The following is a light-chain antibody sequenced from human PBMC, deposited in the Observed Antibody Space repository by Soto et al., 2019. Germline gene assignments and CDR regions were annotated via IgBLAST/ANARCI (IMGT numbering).Light chain of an antibody. CDR2: GAS. V-gene: IGKV3-15*01. Sequence: EIVMTQSPATLSVSPGERATLSCRASQSVSSNLAWYQPRPGQAPRLLIYGASTRATGIPDRFSGSGSGTEFTLTISSLQSEDFAVYYCQQYNDWPPWTFGQGTKVEIK. CDR3: QQYNDWPPWT. CDR1: QSVSSN. J-gene: IGKJ1*01.